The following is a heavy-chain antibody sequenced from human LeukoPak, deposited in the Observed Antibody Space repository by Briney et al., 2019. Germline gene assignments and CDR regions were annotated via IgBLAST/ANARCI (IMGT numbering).Heavy chain of an antibody. Sequence: GGSLRLSCAASGFTFSSYSMYWVRQAPGKGLEWVSSISSSSSYIYYADSVKGRFTISRDNAKNSLYLQMNSLRAEDTAVYYCARGPQWLVPYFDYWGQGTLVTVSS. CDR3: ARGPQWLVPYFDY. CDR2: ISSSSSYI. CDR1: GFTFSSYS. V-gene: IGHV3-21*01. J-gene: IGHJ4*02. D-gene: IGHD6-19*01.